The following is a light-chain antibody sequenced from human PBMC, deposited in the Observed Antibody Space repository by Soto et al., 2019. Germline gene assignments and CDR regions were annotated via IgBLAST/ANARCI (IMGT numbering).Light chain of an antibody. V-gene: IGLV2-14*01. CDR1: SSDVGGYNY. CDR2: DVS. CDR3: SSYTRSSPYV. Sequence: QSVLTQPASVSGSPGQSITLSCTGTSSDVGGYNYVSWYRQHPGRAPKLMIYDVSNRPSGVSNRFSGSKSVNTASLTISGLQAEDDADYYCSSYTRSSPYVFGTGTKVTVL. J-gene: IGLJ1*01.